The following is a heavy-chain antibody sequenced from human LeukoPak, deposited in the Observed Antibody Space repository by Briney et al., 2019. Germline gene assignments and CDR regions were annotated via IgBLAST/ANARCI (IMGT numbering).Heavy chain of an antibody. V-gene: IGHV3-53*04. CDR3: ARDNNWKHGAFDI. CDR1: GFTVSSNY. J-gene: IGHJ3*02. CDR2: IYSGGST. Sequence: SGGSLRLSCAASGFTVSSNYMSWVRQAPGKGLEWVSVIYSGGSTYYADSVKGRFTISRHNSKNTLYLQMNSLRAEDTAVYYCARDNNWKHGAFDIWGQGTMVTVSS. D-gene: IGHD1-20*01.